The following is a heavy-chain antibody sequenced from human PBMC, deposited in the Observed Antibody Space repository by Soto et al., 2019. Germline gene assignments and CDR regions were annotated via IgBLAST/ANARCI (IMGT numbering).Heavy chain of an antibody. Sequence: ASVKVSCKASGYTFTSYAMHWVRQAPGQRLEWMGWINAGNGNTKYSQKFQGRVTITRDTSASTAYMELSSLRSEDTAVYYCARLATRHYYYGMDVWGQGTTVTVSS. CDR2: INAGNGNT. D-gene: IGHD1-26*01. J-gene: IGHJ6*02. CDR3: ARLATRHYYYGMDV. V-gene: IGHV1-3*01. CDR1: GYTFTSYA.